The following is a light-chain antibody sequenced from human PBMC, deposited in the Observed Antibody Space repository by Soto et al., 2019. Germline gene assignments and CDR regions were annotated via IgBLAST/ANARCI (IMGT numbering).Light chain of an antibody. CDR1: QSISDT. V-gene: IGKV3-20*01. CDR2: GAF. Sequence: EIVMTQSPATLSVSPGGRATLSCRASQSISDTLAWYQQKPGQAPRLLIHGAFNRAGGVPDRFSGSVSGTDFTLTISRLEPEDFAVYFCYQYDSSPWTFGQGTKVDIK. J-gene: IGKJ1*01. CDR3: YQYDSSPWT.